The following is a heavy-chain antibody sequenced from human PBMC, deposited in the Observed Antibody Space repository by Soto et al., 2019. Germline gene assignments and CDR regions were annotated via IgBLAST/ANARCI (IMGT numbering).Heavy chain of an antibody. D-gene: IGHD3-16*01. CDR2: VYHNENT. Sequence: SETLSLTCTVSGGSINDFAYYWGWIRQAPGKGLEWIGTVYHNENTYYNPSLKSRITISSDTAKNQFSLNLRSVTASDPAIYFGARRARYYGSPGCFDPSSQGTLFNVSS. V-gene: IGHV4-39*01. CDR1: GGSINDFAYY. J-gene: IGHJ5*02. CDR3: ARRARYYGSPGCFDP.